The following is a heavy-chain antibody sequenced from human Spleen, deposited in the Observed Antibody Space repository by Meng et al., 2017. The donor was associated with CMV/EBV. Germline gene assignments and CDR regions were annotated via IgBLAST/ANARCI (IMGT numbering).Heavy chain of an antibody. CDR3: AREGAVSSARDAFDI. CDR1: GFALGGYE. V-gene: IGHV3-48*03. Sequence: PGGSLRLSCEASGFALGGYEMHWVRQAPGKGLEWVSYISRTGSSTYYAGSVKGRFAISRDNARNSLFLQMNGLKGEDTAMYYCAREGAVSSARDAFDIWGQGTVVTVSS. D-gene: IGHD5/OR15-5a*01. CDR2: ISRTGSST. J-gene: IGHJ3*02.